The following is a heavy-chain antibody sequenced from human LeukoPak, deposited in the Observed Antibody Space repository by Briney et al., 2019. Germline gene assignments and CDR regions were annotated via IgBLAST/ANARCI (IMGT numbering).Heavy chain of an antibody. CDR2: IYPGDSDT. J-gene: IGHJ5*02. Sequence: GESLKISCKGTGYSFTSYWIGWVRQMPGKGLEWMGIIYPGDSDTRYSPSFQGQVTISADKSISTAYLQWSSLKASDTAMYYCAGEVEVIAAAVLAVYNWFDPWGQGTLVTVSS. V-gene: IGHV5-51*01. CDR3: AGEVEVIAAAVLAVYNWFDP. CDR1: GYSFTSYW. D-gene: IGHD6-13*01.